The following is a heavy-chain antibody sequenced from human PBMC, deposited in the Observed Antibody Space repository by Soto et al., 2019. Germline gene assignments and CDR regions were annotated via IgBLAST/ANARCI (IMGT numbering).Heavy chain of an antibody. J-gene: IGHJ6*02. V-gene: IGHV5-10-1*01. Sequence: PGEALKISCKGSAYSFSSYWITWGRQMPGKGLEWMGRIDPSDSYTNYSPSFQGHVTISADKSISTAYLQWSSLKASDTAMYYCGRRRAGRRRYRLAVSGRGTRVSVSS. CDR1: AYSFSSYW. CDR3: GRRRAGRRRYRLAV. CDR2: IDPSDSYT.